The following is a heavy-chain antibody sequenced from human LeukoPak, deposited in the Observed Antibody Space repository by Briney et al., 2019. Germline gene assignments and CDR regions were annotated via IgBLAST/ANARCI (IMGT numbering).Heavy chain of an antibody. CDR3: ARDPHNVAANWFDP. Sequence: ISDDGAYIYYADSVKGRFTISRDNANNSLYLQMNSLSPEDTAVYYCARDPHNVAANWFDPWGQGALVTVSS. V-gene: IGHV3-21*01. D-gene: IGHD6-13*01. J-gene: IGHJ5*02. CDR2: ISDDGAYI.